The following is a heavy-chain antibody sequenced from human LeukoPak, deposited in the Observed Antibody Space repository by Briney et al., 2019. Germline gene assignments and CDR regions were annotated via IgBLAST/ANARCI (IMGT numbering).Heavy chain of an antibody. CDR3: ATYTANYYVGY. CDR2: IYYSGST. J-gene: IGHJ4*02. CDR1: GGSVNRASSY. V-gene: IGHV4-31*03. D-gene: IGHD1-7*01. Sequence: SQTLSLTCKVSGGSVNRASSYWSWVRQHPGRGLEWMAYIYYSGSTYYNPSLNSRVSMSLDTSENRLSLRLTSVTAADTAVYYCATYTANYYVGYWGPGTQVTVSS.